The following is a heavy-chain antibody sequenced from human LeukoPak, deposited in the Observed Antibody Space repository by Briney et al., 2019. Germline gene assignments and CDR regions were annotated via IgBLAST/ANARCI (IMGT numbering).Heavy chain of an antibody. D-gene: IGHD5-24*01. CDR3: IRGPGDAFNPGGFYFDY. J-gene: IGHJ4*02. CDR1: GFSFDNYA. V-gene: IGHV3-49*04. Sequence: GGSLRLSCTASGFSFDNYAMTWVRQTPGKGLEWLAFIRIKTYGGSTEYAASVKGRFTTSRDDSKSITFLQLNSLKTEDTGVYYCIRGPGDAFNPGGFYFDYWGQGTLVTVSS. CDR2: IRIKTYGGST.